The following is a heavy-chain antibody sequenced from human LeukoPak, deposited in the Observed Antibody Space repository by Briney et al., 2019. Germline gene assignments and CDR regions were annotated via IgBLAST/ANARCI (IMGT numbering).Heavy chain of an antibody. CDR1: GGSISSSNW. J-gene: IGHJ3*02. V-gene: IGHV4-4*02. CDR3: ASASSSLGSNDAFDI. D-gene: IGHD3-10*01. Sequence: PSGTLSLTCAVSGGSISSSNWWSWVRQPPGKGLEWIGEIYHSGSTNYNPSLKSRVTISVDKSKNQFSLKLSSVTAADTAVYYCASASSSLGSNDAFDIWGQGTMVTVSS. CDR2: IYHSGST.